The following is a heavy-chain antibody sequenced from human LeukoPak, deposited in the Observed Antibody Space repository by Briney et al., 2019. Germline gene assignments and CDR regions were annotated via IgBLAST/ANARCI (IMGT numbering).Heavy chain of an antibody. D-gene: IGHD6-19*01. J-gene: IGHJ3*02. CDR2: ISTSSIYI. Sequence: GGSLRLSCAASGFTFSTYSMNWVRQAPGKGLEWISFISTSSIYIYYADSVKGRFTISRDNARNSLYQQMNSLRAEDTAVYYCARAGYSSGWPLDAFDIWGQGTMVTVSS. V-gene: IGHV3-21*01. CDR1: GFTFSTYS. CDR3: ARAGYSSGWPLDAFDI.